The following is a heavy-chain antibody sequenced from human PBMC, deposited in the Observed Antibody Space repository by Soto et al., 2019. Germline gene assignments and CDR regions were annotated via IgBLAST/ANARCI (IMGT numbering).Heavy chain of an antibody. V-gene: IGHV6-1*01. Sequence: LQTLSLTCVISGDSVSSNSAGWNWIRQSPPRGLEWLGRTYYKSKWNNDYALSVKSRITINPDTSKNQFSLHLYSVTPEDTAVYYCTGITWFRGMDVWGQGTPVTVSS. CDR2: TYYKSKWNN. CDR1: GDSVSSNSAG. D-gene: IGHD3-10*01. J-gene: IGHJ6*02. CDR3: TGITWFRGMDV.